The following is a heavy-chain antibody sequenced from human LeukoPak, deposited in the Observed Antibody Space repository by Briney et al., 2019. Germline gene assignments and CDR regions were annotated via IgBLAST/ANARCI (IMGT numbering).Heavy chain of an antibody. CDR1: GGSINNYY. Sequence: PSETLSLTCTVSGGSINNYYWSWIRQPPGKGLEWIGYIYYTGSTNYNSSLKSRVTISVDTSKSHFSLKMSTLTAADTAVYYCARHRGSGYPYFDYWGQGTLVTVSS. D-gene: IGHD3-22*01. J-gene: IGHJ4*02. CDR3: ARHRGSGYPYFDY. V-gene: IGHV4-59*01. CDR2: IYYTGST.